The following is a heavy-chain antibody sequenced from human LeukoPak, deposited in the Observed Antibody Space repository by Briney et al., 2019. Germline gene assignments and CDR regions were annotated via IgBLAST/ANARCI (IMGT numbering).Heavy chain of an antibody. CDR3: ARDKYSQTAAADNY. CDR1: GGTSSSYA. Sequence: ASVKVSCKASGGTSSSYAISWVRQAPGQGLEWMGGIIPIFGTANYAQKFQGRVTITTDESTSTAHMELSSLRSEDTAVYYCARDKYSQTAAADNYWGQGTLVTVSS. J-gene: IGHJ4*02. D-gene: IGHD6-13*01. CDR2: IIPIFGTA. V-gene: IGHV1-69*05.